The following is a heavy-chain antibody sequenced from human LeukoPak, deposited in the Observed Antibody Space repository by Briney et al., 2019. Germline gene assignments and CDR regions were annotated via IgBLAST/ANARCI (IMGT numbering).Heavy chain of an antibody. CDR1: GFTFSIYW. J-gene: IGHJ4*02. CDR2: IKQDGSGS. CDR3: ARGRYSSSWFDY. D-gene: IGHD6-13*01. Sequence: PGGSLRLSCAASGFTFSIYWMTWVRQAPGKGLEWVANIKQDGSGSYCVDSVKGRFTISRDNAKNSLYLQMNSLRVEDTAVYYCARGRYSSSWFDYWGQGTLVTVSS. V-gene: IGHV3-7*01.